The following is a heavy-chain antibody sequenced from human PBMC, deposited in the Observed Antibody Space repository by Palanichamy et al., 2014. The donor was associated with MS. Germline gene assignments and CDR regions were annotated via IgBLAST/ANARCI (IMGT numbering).Heavy chain of an antibody. CDR1: GGSSSVYY. CDR2: INHSGST. J-gene: IGHJ5*02. D-gene: IGHD1-1*01. Sequence: QVQLQQWGAGLLKSSETLSLTCAVSGGSSSVYYWSWIRQAPGKGLEWIGEINHSGSTNYNPSLKSRVTISVEKSKSQFSLKLNSMTAADTAVYYCARGRKIRISGYNWFDPWGQGTLVTVSS. CDR3: ARGRKIRISGYNWFDP. V-gene: IGHV4-34*01.